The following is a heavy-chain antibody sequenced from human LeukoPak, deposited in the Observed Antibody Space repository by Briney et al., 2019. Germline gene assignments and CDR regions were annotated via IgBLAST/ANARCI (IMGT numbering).Heavy chain of an antibody. CDR1: GFTFSSYG. CDR3: EKSYYAPFDY. J-gene: IGHJ4*02. CDR2: ISYDGSNT. Sequence: GGSLRLSCAASGFTFSSYGMHWVRQAPGKGLEWVAGISYDGSNTYYADSVKGRFTISRDNSKNTLYLQMNSLRAEDTAVYYCEKSYYAPFDYWSEGNPGHRLL. D-gene: IGHD2-2*01. V-gene: IGHV3-30*18.